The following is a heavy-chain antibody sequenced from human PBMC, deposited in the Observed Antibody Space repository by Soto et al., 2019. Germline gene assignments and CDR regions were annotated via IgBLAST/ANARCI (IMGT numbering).Heavy chain of an antibody. Sequence: QLQLQESGSGLVKPSQTLSLTCAVSGGSISSGGYSWSWIRQPPGKGLEWIGYIYHSGSTYYNPSPKRRVTISVDRSKNQFSLKLSSVTAADTAVYYCARVLSYYDSSGYYYEGWFDPWGQGTLVTVSS. D-gene: IGHD3-22*01. CDR1: GGSISSGGYS. V-gene: IGHV4-30-2*01. CDR3: ARVLSYYDSSGYYYEGWFDP. J-gene: IGHJ5*02. CDR2: IYHSGST.